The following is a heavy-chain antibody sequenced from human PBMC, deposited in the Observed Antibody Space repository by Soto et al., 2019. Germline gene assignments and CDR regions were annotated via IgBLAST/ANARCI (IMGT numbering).Heavy chain of an antibody. V-gene: IGHV3-66*01. CDR1: GFTVSDYY. CDR2: LYSGGST. CDR3: ARGTVGASDSGFDS. Sequence: EVKLVESGGGLVQPGGSLRLSCAASGFTVSDYYMTWVRQAPGKGLEWVSLLYSGGSTIYADSVKGRVTISRDSSKNTMYLQMNSLRVETTAVYYFARGTVGASDSGFDSWGQGTLVTVSS. D-gene: IGHD1-26*01. J-gene: IGHJ4*02.